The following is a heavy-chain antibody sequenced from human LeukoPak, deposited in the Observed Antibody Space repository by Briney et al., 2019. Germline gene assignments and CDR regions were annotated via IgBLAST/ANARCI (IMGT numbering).Heavy chain of an antibody. CDR3: ASYSSHYYYYYYMDV. D-gene: IGHD5-18*01. CDR2: IYYSGST. Sequence: SETLSLTCTVSGGSISSYYWSWIRQPPGKGLEWIGYIYYSGSTNYNPSLKSRVTISVDTSKNQFSLKLSSVTAADTAVYYCASYSSHYYYYYYMDVWGKGTTVTISS. CDR1: GGSISSYY. J-gene: IGHJ6*03. V-gene: IGHV4-59*08.